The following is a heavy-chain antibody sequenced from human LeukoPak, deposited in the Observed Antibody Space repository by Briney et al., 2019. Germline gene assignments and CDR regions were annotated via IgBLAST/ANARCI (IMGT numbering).Heavy chain of an antibody. CDR1: GFTFSSYG. CDR3: ATSMGGGNVDY. Sequence: PGGSLRLSCAASGFTFSSYGMHWVRQAPGKGLEWVAVISYDGNNKYYADSVKGRFTISRDSSKNTLYLQLNSLGVDDTAVYYCATSMGGGNVDYWGQGTLVTVSS. V-gene: IGHV3-33*05. CDR2: ISYDGNNK. J-gene: IGHJ4*02. D-gene: IGHD3-16*01.